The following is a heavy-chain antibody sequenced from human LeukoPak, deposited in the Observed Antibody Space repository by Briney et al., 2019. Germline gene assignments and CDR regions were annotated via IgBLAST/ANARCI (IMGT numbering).Heavy chain of an antibody. D-gene: IGHD3-22*01. CDR1: GYSFTNYW. CDR2: IYPGDSDT. Sequence: GESLQISCKGSGYSFTNYWIGWVRQMPGKGLEWMGIIYPGDSDTRYSPSFQGQVTISADKSISTAYLQWSSLKASDTAMYYCATHYYDSSGSIEHDAFDIWGQGTMVTVSS. CDR3: ATHYYDSSGSIEHDAFDI. V-gene: IGHV5-51*01. J-gene: IGHJ3*02.